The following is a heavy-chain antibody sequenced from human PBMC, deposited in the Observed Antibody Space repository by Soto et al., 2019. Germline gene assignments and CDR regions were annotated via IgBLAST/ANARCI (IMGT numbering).Heavy chain of an antibody. CDR1: GFTFSSYA. CDR3: ARTRFNMVSTYFDY. V-gene: IGHV3-23*01. Sequence: HPXGSLLLTCSASGFTFSSYAMSWVRQAPGKGLEWVSAISGSGGSAYYADSVKGRFTISRDNSKNTLYLQMNSLRAEDTAVYYCARTRFNMVSTYFDYWGQGTLVTVYS. J-gene: IGHJ4*02. D-gene: IGHD3-10*01. CDR2: ISGSGGSA.